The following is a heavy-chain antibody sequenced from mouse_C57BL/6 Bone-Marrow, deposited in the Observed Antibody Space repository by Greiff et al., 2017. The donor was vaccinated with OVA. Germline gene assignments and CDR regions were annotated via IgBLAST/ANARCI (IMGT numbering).Heavy chain of an antibody. D-gene: IGHD2-5*01. CDR3: ARQRNYSNYGCYFDV. CDR1: GFTFSSYG. J-gene: IGHJ1*03. V-gene: IGHV5-6*01. Sequence: EVQGVESGGDLVKPGGSLKLSCAASGFTFSSYGMSWVRQTPDKRLEWVATISSGSSYTYYPDSVKGRFTISRDNAKNTLYLQMSSLKSEDTAMYYGARQRNYSNYGCYFDVWGTGTTVTVSS. CDR2: ISSGSSYT.